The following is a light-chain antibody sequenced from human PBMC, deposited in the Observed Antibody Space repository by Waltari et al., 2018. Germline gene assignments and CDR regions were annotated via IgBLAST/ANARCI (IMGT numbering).Light chain of an antibody. Sequence: DIQMTQSPSTLSASVGDRVAITCRASQSVHSWLAWYQQKPGKAPKFLIYKASILESGVPSRFSGSGSGTEFTLTISNLQPDDFATYYCQQYNRYSTFGQGTKVELK. J-gene: IGKJ1*01. CDR3: QQYNRYST. V-gene: IGKV1-5*03. CDR1: QSVHSW. CDR2: KAS.